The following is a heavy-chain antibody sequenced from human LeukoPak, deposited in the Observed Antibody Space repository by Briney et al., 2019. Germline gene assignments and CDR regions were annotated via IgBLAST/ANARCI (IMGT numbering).Heavy chain of an antibody. CDR3: TTSGSYSPDY. CDR1: GFTFSNAW. D-gene: IGHD1-26*01. CDR2: SKTDGGTI. J-gene: IGHJ4*02. V-gene: IGHV3-15*01. Sequence: PGGSLRLSCAASGFTFSNAWMKSKTDGGTIDYAAPVKGRFTISRDDSKNTLYLQMNSLKTEDTAVYYCTTSGSYSPDYWGQGTLVTVSS.